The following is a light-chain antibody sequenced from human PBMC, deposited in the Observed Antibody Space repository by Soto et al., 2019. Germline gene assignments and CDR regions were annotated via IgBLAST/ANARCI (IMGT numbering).Light chain of an antibody. CDR2: DAS. CDR1: QDISNS. CDR3: QQSYSTTWT. J-gene: IGKJ5*01. Sequence: DIQMTQSPSSLSASVGDRVTITCQASQDISNSLNWYQHIPGKAPNLLIYDASNLETGVPSRFSGSGSETDFTLTISSLQPEDFATYSCQQSYSTTWTFGQGTRLEIK. V-gene: IGKV1-39*01.